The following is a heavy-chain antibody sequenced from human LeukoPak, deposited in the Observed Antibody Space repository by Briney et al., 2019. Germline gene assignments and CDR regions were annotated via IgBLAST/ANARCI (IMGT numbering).Heavy chain of an antibody. CDR3: ARVVVVVATVDY. V-gene: IGHV4-30-4*01. CDR2: IYYSGST. CDR1: GGSISSGDYY. J-gene: IGHJ4*02. Sequence: PSQTLSLTCTVSGGSISSGDYYWSWIRQPPGKGLEWIGYIYYSGSTYYNPSLKSRVTISVDASKNQFSLKLSSVTAADTAVYYCARVVVVVATVDYWGQGTLVTVSS. D-gene: IGHD2-15*01.